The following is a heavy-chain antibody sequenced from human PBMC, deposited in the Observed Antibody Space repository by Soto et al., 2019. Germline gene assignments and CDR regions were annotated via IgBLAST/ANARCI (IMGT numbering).Heavy chain of an antibody. D-gene: IGHD3-16*01. CDR2: IYCSGST. J-gene: IGHJ6*02. Sequence: PSETLSLTCTVSGGSISSGDYYWSWIRQPPGKGLEWIGYIYCSGSTYYNPSLKSRVTISVDTSKNQFSLKLSSVTAADTAVYYCAREGRDPYYDYVWGSWTPYYYGMDVWGQGTTVTVSS. CDR3: AREGRDPYYDYVWGSWTPYYYGMDV. V-gene: IGHV4-30-4*01. CDR1: GGSISSGDYY.